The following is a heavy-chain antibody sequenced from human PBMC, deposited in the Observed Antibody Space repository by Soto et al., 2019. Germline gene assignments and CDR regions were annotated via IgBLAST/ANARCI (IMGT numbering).Heavy chain of an antibody. D-gene: IGHD6-19*01. V-gene: IGHV3-7*04. CDR3: GGGWGSGFGYFDL. Sequence: EVQLVESGGGLVQPGGSLRLSCAASGFTFSSYWMSWVRQAPGKGLEWVANIKQDGSEKYYVDSVKGRFTISRDNAKNSLCRQMNSMRGEETAVYYCGGGWGSGFGYFDLWGRGTLVTVSS. CDR1: GFTFSSYW. J-gene: IGHJ2*01. CDR2: IKQDGSEK.